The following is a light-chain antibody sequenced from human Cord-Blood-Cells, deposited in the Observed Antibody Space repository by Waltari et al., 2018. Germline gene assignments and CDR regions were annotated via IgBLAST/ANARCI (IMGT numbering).Light chain of an antibody. CDR1: SSNIGRNT. CDR3: AAWDDSLNGYG. CDR2: SNN. V-gene: IGLV1-44*01. J-gene: IGLJ1*01. Sequence: QSVLTQPPSASGTPGQRVTISCSGSSSNIGRNTVNWYQQLPGTAPKLRIYSNNQRPSGVPDRFPDSKSGTSASLAISGLQSEDEADYYCAAWDDSLNGYGFGTGTKVTVL.